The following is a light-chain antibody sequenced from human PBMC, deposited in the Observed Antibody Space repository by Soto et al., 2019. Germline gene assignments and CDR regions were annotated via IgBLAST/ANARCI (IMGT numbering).Light chain of an antibody. CDR1: QSIGYY. CDR2: AAS. J-gene: IGKJ1*01. Sequence: DIQMTQSPSSLSASVGDRLTIACRASQSIGYYLNWYQQKPGKAPQLLIYAASNLQSGVPSRFSGSGSGTDFTLTITSLQPEDFATYYCQQSYSTPRTFGQGTKVEIK. V-gene: IGKV1-39*01. CDR3: QQSYSTPRT.